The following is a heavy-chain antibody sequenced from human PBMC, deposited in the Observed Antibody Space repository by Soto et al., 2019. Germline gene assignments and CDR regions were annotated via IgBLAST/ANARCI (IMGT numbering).Heavy chain of an antibody. Sequence: GGSLRLSCAASGFTFSSYGMHWVRQAPGKGLEWVAVISYDGSNKYYADSVKGRFTISRDNSKNTLYLQMNSLRAEDTAVYYCAKDSGQWLVPGGMDVWGQGTTVTVSS. J-gene: IGHJ6*02. CDR1: GFTFSSYG. CDR2: ISYDGSNK. V-gene: IGHV3-30*18. CDR3: AKDSGQWLVPGGMDV. D-gene: IGHD6-19*01.